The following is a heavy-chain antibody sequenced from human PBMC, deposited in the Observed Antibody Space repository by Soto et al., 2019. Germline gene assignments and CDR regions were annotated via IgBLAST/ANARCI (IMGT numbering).Heavy chain of an antibody. Sequence: GGSLRLSCAASGFTFSSYSMNWVRQAPGKGLEWVSYISSSSSTIYYADSVKGRFTISRDNAKNSLYLQMNSLRDEDTAVYYCARDSDYYYDSSGLHWGQGTLVTVSS. CDR1: GFTFSSYS. D-gene: IGHD3-22*01. CDR2: ISSSSSTI. CDR3: ARDSDYYYDSSGLH. V-gene: IGHV3-48*02. J-gene: IGHJ4*02.